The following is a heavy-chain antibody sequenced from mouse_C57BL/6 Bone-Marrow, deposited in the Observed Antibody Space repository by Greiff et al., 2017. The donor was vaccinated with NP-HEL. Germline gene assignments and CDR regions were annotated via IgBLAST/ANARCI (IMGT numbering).Heavy chain of an antibody. CDR3: ARSPYYYGSPVDY. CDR1: GYTFTSYW. V-gene: IGHV1-64*01. CDR2: IHPNSGST. D-gene: IGHD1-1*01. Sequence: QVQLQQSGAELVKPGASVKLSCKASGYTFTSYWMHWVKQRPGQGLEWIGMIHPNSGSTNYNEKFKSKATLTVDKSSSTAYMQLSSLTSEDSAVYYCARSPYYYGSPVDYWGQGTTLTVSS. J-gene: IGHJ2*01.